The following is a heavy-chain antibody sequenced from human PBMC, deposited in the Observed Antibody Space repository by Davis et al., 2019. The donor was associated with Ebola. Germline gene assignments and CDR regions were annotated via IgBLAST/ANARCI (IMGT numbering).Heavy chain of an antibody. CDR2: INPNSGGT. D-gene: IGHD2-2*02. V-gene: IGHV1-2*02. CDR1: GYTFTGYY. CDR3: ARDRPAAIRSVNWFDP. J-gene: IGHJ5*02. Sequence: ASVKVSCKASGYTFTGYYTHWVRQAPGQGLEWMGWINPNSGGTNYAQKFQGRVTMTRDTSISTAYMELSRLRSDDTAVYYCARDRPAAIRSVNWFDPWGQGTLVTVPS.